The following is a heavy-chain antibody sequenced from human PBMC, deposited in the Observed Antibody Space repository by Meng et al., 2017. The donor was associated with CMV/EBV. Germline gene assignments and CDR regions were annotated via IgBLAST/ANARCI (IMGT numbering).Heavy chain of an antibody. CDR2: IRYDGSNK. CDR3: AKHAGSYYSYYYYYGMDV. J-gene: IGHJ6*02. V-gene: IGHV3-30*02. D-gene: IGHD1-26*01. Sequence: GEFLKISCAASGFTFSSYGMHWVRQAPGKGLEWVAFIRYDGSNKYYADSVKGRFTISRDNSKNTLYLQMNSLRAEDTAVYYCAKHAGSYYSYYYYYGMDVWGQGTTVTVSS. CDR1: GFTFSSYG.